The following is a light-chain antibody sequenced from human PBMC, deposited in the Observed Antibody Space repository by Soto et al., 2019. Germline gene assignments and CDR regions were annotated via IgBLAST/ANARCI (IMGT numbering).Light chain of an antibody. V-gene: IGLV2-14*01. Sequence: QSVLTQPASVSGSPGQSITISCTGTSSDIGGFYYVSWYQHHPGKDPKLMIYQVSNRLSGVSNRFSGSKSGNTAPLTISGLQAEDEADYFCSSYSSSSTFYVFGAGTKVTVL. J-gene: IGLJ1*01. CDR2: QVS. CDR3: SSYSSSSTFYV. CDR1: SSDIGGFYY.